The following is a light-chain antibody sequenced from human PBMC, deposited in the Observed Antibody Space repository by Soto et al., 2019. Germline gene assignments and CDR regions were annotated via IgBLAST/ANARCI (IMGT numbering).Light chain of an antibody. CDR3: SSYTSSSTLV. CDR2: EVS. Sequence: QSALTQPASVSGSPRQSITISCTGTSSDVGDFDCVSWYQQHPGKAPKLMIYEVSDRPSGVSNRFSGSKSGDTASLTISGLQAEDEADYYCSSYTSSSTLVFGGGTKLTVL. CDR1: SSDVGDFDC. V-gene: IGLV2-14*01. J-gene: IGLJ2*01.